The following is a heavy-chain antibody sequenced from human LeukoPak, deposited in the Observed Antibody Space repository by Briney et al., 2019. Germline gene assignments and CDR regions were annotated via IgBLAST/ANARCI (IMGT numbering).Heavy chain of an antibody. Sequence: SETLSLTCTVSGGSISSYYWSWIRQPPGKGLEWIGYIYYSGSTNYNPSLKSRVTISVDRSKNQFSLKLSSVTAADTAVYYCARVRYDSSGYYVTGVGYFDYWGQGTLVTVSS. J-gene: IGHJ4*02. CDR2: IYYSGST. V-gene: IGHV4-59*12. CDR3: ARVRYDSSGYYVTGVGYFDY. D-gene: IGHD3-22*01. CDR1: GGSISSYY.